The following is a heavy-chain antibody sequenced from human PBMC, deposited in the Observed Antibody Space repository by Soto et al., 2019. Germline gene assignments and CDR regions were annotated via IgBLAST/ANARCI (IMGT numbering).Heavy chain of an antibody. CDR2: IYYSGST. D-gene: IGHD6-13*01. V-gene: IGHV4-59*01. CDR1: GGSLSPYY. J-gene: IGHJ4*02. CDR3: ARQAAAGTGYFDY. Sequence: PSETLSLTCSVSGGSLSPYYWSWIRQPPGKGLEWIGYIYYSGSTNYNPSLKSRVTISVDTSKNQFSLKLSSVTAADTAVYYCARQAAAGTGYFDYWGQGTLVTVSS.